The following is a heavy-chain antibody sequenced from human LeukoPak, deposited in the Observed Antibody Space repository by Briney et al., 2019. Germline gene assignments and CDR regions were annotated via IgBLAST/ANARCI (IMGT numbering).Heavy chain of an antibody. V-gene: IGHV4-39*01. D-gene: IGHD2-8*01. Sequence: PSETLSLTCTVSGGSISSSSYYWGWIRQPPGKGLEWIGSIYYSGSTYYNPSLKSRVTISVDTSKNQFSLKLSSVTAADTAVYYCARHPQDQDIVLMVYAPYFDYWGQGTLVTVSS. J-gene: IGHJ4*02. CDR1: GGSISSSSYY. CDR2: IYYSGST. CDR3: ARHPQDQDIVLMVYAPYFDY.